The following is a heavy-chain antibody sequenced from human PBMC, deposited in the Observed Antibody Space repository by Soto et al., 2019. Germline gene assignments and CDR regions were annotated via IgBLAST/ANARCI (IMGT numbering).Heavy chain of an antibody. CDR2: IWYDGSNK. CDR1: GFTFSSYG. Sequence: QVQLVESGGGVVQPGRSLRLACAASGFTFSSYGMHWVRQAPGKGLEWGAVIWYDGSNKYYADSVKGRFTISRDNSKNTLYLQMNSLRAEDTAVYYCARGSRGYSYGSIDYWGQGTLVTVSS. V-gene: IGHV3-33*01. D-gene: IGHD5-18*01. J-gene: IGHJ4*02. CDR3: ARGSRGYSYGSIDY.